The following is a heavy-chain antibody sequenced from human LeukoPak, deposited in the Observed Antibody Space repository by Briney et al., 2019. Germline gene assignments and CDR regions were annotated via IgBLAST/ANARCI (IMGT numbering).Heavy chain of an antibody. CDR3: ARGAPQTGGLDY. J-gene: IGHJ4*02. V-gene: IGHV3-30-3*01. D-gene: IGHD7-27*01. CDR1: GFTFSSYA. Sequence: PGRSLRLSCAASGFTFSSYAMHWVRQAPGKGLEWVAVISYDGSNKYYADSVKGRFTISRDNSKNTLYLQMNSLRAEDTAVYYCARGAPQTGGLDYWGQGTLVTVSS. CDR2: ISYDGSNK.